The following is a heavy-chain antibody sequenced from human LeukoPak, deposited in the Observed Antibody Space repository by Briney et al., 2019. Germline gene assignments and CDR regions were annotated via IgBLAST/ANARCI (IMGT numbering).Heavy chain of an antibody. Sequence: SETLSLTCAVYGGSFSGYDWSWIRQPPGKGLEWIGEINHSGSTNYNPSLKSRVTISVDTSKNQFSLKLSSVTAADTAVYYCAREGGSGSYYFDYWGQGTLVTVSS. J-gene: IGHJ4*02. V-gene: IGHV4-34*01. CDR2: INHSGST. CDR3: AREGGSGSYYFDY. CDR1: GGSFSGYD. D-gene: IGHD1-26*01.